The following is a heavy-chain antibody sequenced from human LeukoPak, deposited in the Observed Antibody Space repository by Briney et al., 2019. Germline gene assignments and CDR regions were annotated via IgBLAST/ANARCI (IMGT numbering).Heavy chain of an antibody. CDR1: GFTFSSYS. V-gene: IGHV3-48*01. Sequence: GGSLRLSCAASGFTFSSYSMNWVRQARGKGLEWVSYISSSSSTIYYADSVKGRFTISRDKAKNSLYLQMNSLRAEDTAVYYCAREYCSSTSCLYDYWGQGTLVTVSS. CDR3: AREYCSSTSCLYDY. CDR2: ISSSSSTI. J-gene: IGHJ4*02. D-gene: IGHD2-2*01.